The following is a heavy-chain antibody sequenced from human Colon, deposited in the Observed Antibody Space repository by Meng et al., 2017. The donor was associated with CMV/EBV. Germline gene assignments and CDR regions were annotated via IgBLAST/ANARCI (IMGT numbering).Heavy chain of an antibody. J-gene: IGHJ4*02. V-gene: IGHV3-23*01. CDR3: ARGDSSTTWLVFDY. D-gene: IGHD6-13*01. CDR1: GFTFNNYA. CDR2: VLGTGPT. Sequence: GAALKICCAASGFTFNNYAMTWVRQAPGKGLEWVSTVLGTGPTYYADYVKGRFTISRDDSRNTLFLQLNSLRDEDTAVFYCARGDSSTTWLVFDYWGLGTLVTVSS.